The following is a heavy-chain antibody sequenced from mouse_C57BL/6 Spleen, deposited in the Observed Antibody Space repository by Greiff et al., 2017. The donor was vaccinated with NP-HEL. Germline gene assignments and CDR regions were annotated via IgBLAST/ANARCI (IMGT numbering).Heavy chain of an antibody. CDR2: INPGSGGT. V-gene: IGHV1-54*01. J-gene: IGHJ1*03. D-gene: IGHD4-1*01. CDR1: GYAFTNYL. CDR3: ARDWAGTWYFDV. Sequence: QVQLQQSGAELVRPGTSVKVSCKASGYAFTNYLIEWVKQRPGQGLEWIGVINPGSGGTNYNEKFKGKATLTADKSSSTAYMQLSSLTSEDSAVYFCARDWAGTWYFDVWGTGTTVTVSS.